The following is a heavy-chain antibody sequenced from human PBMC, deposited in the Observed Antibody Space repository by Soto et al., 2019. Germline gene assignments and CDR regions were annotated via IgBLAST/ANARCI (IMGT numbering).Heavy chain of an antibody. J-gene: IGHJ3*02. Sequence: QVQLQESGPGLVKPSETLSLTCTVSGGSVNSGSYYWTWIRQPPGKGLEWLGSIHDSGSTNYNPSLQSRVPISVDTYKNQFSLRLTSVTAADTAVYYCAKEGGTRFGVEDAVAIWGQGTVVTVSS. V-gene: IGHV4-61*01. CDR3: AKEGGTRFGVEDAVAI. CDR2: IHDSGST. D-gene: IGHD3-3*01. CDR1: GGSVNSGSYY.